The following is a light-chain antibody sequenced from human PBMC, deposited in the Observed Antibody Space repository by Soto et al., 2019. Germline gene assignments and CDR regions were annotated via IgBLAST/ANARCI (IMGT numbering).Light chain of an antibody. CDR1: QSISSW. CDR2: DAS. J-gene: IGKJ1*01. Sequence: DIQMTQSPSTLSASVGDRVTITCRASQSISSWLAWYQQKPGKAPKLLIYDASSLESGVPSRFRRSGSGTEFTLTISSLQPDDFATYYCQQYNSHPRTFGQGTKVEIK. CDR3: QQYNSHPRT. V-gene: IGKV1-5*01.